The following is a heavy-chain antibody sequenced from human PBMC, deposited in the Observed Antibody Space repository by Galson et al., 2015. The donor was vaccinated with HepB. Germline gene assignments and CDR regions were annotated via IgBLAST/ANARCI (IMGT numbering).Heavy chain of an antibody. Sequence: SLRLSCAASGFIFSDYYMSWIRQAPGKGLEWVSHISNSGNTIYYADSVKGRSTISRDNAKNSLYLQMNSLRAEDTAVYYCARDLWVIIPTFNAFDIWGRGTMVTVSS. CDR2: ISNSGNTI. V-gene: IGHV3-11*01. J-gene: IGHJ3*02. CDR1: GFIFSDYY. CDR3: ARDLWVIIPTFNAFDI. D-gene: IGHD3-22*01.